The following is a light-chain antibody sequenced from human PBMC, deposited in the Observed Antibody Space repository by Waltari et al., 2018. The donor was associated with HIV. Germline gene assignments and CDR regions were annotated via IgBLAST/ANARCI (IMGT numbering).Light chain of an antibody. CDR3: ASFTSGRLN. CDR2: DVY. Sequence: QSALTQPASVSGSPGQSITISCTGTSSDVGAYDYVSWYQQHPGKVPKLLIYDVYMRPSRISNRFSGSKSGNTASLTISGLRDEDEADYYCASFTSGRLNVGTGTKVTVL. J-gene: IGLJ1*01. CDR1: SSDVGAYDY. V-gene: IGLV2-14*03.